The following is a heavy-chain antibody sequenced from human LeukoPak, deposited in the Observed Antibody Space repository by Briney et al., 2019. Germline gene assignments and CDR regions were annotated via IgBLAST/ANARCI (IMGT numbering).Heavy chain of an antibody. J-gene: IGHJ4*02. CDR3: ARDLRGSDAYYFDY. Sequence: GESLRLSCAASGFTFSSHAMHWVRQAPGKGLEWVAVLSHDGGKKYYADSVKGRFTISRDNSKSTLYLQMNSLRGEDTAVYYCARDLRGSDAYYFDYWGQGTLATVSS. V-gene: IGHV3-30-3*01. D-gene: IGHD3-10*01. CDR2: LSHDGGKK. CDR1: GFTFSSHA.